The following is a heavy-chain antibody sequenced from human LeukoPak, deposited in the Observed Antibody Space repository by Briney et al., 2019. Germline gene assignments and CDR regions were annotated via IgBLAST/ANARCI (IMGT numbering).Heavy chain of an antibody. CDR2: IIPIFGTA. D-gene: IGHD1-26*01. CDR3: AVRSYSSPFDY. V-gene: IGHV1-69*13. Sequence: GASVKVSCKASGGTFSSYAISWVRQAPGQGLEWMGGIIPIFGTANYAQKFQGRVTITADESTSTAYLELSSLRSDDTAVHYCAVRSYSSPFDYWGQGTLVTVSS. J-gene: IGHJ4*02. CDR1: GGTFSSYA.